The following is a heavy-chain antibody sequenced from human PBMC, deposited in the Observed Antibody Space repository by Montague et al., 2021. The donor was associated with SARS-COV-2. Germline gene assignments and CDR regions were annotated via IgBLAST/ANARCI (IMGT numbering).Heavy chain of an antibody. CDR2: IHYSGST. V-gene: IGHV4-31*03. CDR1: GGSIGGENYY. J-gene: IGHJ5*02. CDR3: ARDGTAGDWFDP. D-gene: IGHD1-26*01. Sequence: TLSLTCTVSGGSIGGENYYWSWIRQHPGKGLEWIGYIHYSGSTDYNPSLNSRVSISVDTSKNQFSLKLRSVTAADTAVYFCARDGTAGDWFDPWGQGTLVTVSS.